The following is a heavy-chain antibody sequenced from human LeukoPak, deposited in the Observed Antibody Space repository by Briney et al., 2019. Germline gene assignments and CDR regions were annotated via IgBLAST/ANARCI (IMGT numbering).Heavy chain of an antibody. CDR3: AKDPGYYDSSGYGSWFDP. V-gene: IGHV3-23*01. J-gene: IGHJ5*02. D-gene: IGHD3-22*01. CDR1: GLTFSSYA. Sequence: TGGSLRLSCAASGLTFSSYAMSWVRQAPGKGLEWVSAISGSGGSTYYADSVKGRFTISRDNSKNTLYLQMNSLRAEDTAVYYCAKDPGYYDSSGYGSWFDPWGQGTLVTVSS. CDR2: ISGSGGST.